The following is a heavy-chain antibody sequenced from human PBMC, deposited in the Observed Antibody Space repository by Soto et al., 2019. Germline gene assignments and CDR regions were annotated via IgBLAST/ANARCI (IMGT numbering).Heavy chain of an antibody. D-gene: IGHD2-2*03. CDR1: GGSISSGDYY. CDR2: IYYSGST. J-gene: IGHJ4*02. V-gene: IGHV4-30-4*01. CDR3: ARVLGYCSSTSCYAGAYFDY. Sequence: SETLSLTCTVSGGSISSGDYYWSWIRQPPGKGLEWIGYIYYSGSTYYNPSLKSRVTISVDTSKNQFSLKLSSVTAADTAVYYCARVLGYCSSTSCYAGAYFDYWGQGTLVTVSS.